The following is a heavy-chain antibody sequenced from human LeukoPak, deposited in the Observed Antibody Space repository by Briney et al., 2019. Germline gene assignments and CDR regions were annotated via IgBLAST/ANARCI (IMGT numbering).Heavy chain of an antibody. CDR1: GFTFSIYA. Sequence: GSLRLSCAAAGFTFSIYAMNWVRQPPGKGLEWFASISANGGETHYADSVKRRFTIYRDNSKNTLYLQINNPRVEDTAVYYCAKRYYDFPLDYWGQGTLVTVSS. D-gene: IGHD3-3*01. CDR2: ISANGGET. V-gene: IGHV3-23*01. J-gene: IGHJ4*02. CDR3: AKRYYDFPLDY.